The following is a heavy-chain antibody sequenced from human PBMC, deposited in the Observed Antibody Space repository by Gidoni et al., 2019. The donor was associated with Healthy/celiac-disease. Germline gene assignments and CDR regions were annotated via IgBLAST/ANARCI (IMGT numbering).Heavy chain of an antibody. CDR2: ISYDGSNK. J-gene: IGHJ2*01. CDR1: GFTFSSCA. V-gene: IGHV3-30-3*01. CDR3: ARPKGQSGDYGERAFDL. Sequence: QVQLVESGGGVVQPGRSLRLSCAASGFTFSSCAMHWVRQAPGKGLEWVAVISYDGSNKYYADAVKGRFTISRENSKNTLYLQMNSLRAEDTAVYYCARPKGQSGDYGERAFDLWGRGTLVTVSS. D-gene: IGHD4-17*01.